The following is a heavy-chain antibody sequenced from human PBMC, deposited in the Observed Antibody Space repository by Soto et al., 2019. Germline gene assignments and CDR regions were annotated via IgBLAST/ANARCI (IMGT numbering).Heavy chain of an antibody. Sequence: SETLSLTCTFSGGSMISYYWSWIRQPPGRGLEWIGFIYYAGSTKYNPSLNSRVTISVDTSKNQFSLTLSSVTAADTAVYYCARASTTVTTLGYWGQGTLVTVSS. V-gene: IGHV4-59*12. CDR1: GGSMISYY. J-gene: IGHJ4*02. CDR2: IYYAGST. D-gene: IGHD4-17*01. CDR3: ARASTTVTTLGY.